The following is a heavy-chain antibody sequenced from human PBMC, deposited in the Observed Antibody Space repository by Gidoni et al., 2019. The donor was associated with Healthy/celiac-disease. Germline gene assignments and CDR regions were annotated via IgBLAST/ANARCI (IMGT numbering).Heavy chain of an antibody. J-gene: IGHJ3*02. CDR1: GFTFSSYG. Sequence: QVQLVESGGGVVQPGRSLRLSCAASGFTFSSYGMHWVRQAPGKGLEWVAVIGYDGSNKYYADSVKGRFTISRDNSKNTLYLQMNSLRAEDTAVYYCARDLAGAFDIWGQGTMVTVSS. V-gene: IGHV3-33*01. CDR2: IGYDGSNK. CDR3: ARDLAGAFDI.